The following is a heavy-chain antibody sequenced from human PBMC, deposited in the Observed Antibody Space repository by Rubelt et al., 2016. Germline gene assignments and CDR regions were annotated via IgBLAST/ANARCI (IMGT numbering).Heavy chain of an antibody. J-gene: IGHJ4*02. Sequence: YYADSVKGRFTISRDNAKNSLYLQMNSLRAEDTAVYYCARLLCSGGSCVSDYWGQGTLVTVSS. V-gene: IGHV3-21*01. D-gene: IGHD2-15*01. CDR3: ARLLCSGGSCVSDY.